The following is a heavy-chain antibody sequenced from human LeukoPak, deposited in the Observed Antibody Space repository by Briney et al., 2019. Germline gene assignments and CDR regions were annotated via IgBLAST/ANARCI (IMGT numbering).Heavy chain of an antibody. CDR1: GGSISSYY. J-gene: IGHJ5*02. V-gene: IGHV4-59*01. D-gene: IGHD3-10*01. CDR2: IYYSGST. Sequence: PSETLSLTCTVSGGSISSYYWSWIRQPPGKGLEWIGYIYYSGSTNYNPSLKSRVTISVDTSKKQFSLKLSSVTAADTAVYYCARGRLYYYGSGSYFWFDPWGQGTLVTVSS. CDR3: ARGRLYYYGSGSYFWFDP.